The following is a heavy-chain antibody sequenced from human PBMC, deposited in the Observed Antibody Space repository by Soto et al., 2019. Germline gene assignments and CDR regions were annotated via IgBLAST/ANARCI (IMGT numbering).Heavy chain of an antibody. CDR3: AGSPSTVGDSNFDYSYNMDV. D-gene: IGHD4-17*01. J-gene: IGHJ6*03. V-gene: IGHV1-69*02. Sequence: QVQLVQSGAEVKKPGSSVKVSCKASGDTFSTYTINWVRQAPGQGLEWMGRIIPILGVITYAQKFQGRVTISADKSTRTAYMDLRSLSSGDTSLYYCAGSPSTVGDSNFDYSYNMDVWGKGTTVTVSS. CDR1: GDTFSTYT. CDR2: IIPILGVI.